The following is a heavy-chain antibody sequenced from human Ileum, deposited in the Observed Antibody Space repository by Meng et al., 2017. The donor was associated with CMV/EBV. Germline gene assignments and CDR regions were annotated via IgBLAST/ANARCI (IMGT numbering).Heavy chain of an antibody. V-gene: IGHV1-2*02. CDR1: VYTFIDYD. Sequence: ASVNVSCKASVYTFIDYDLHWVRQAPGQGLEGMGGIKPNSGDTKYADKFQGRVTMTRDTSINTVYMDLSRLPSDDTAVYYCARDTIVVVPAAIRNYYYGMDVWGQGTTVTVSS. D-gene: IGHD2-2*02. J-gene: IGHJ6*02. CDR2: IKPNSGDT. CDR3: ARDTIVVVPAAIRNYYYGMDV.